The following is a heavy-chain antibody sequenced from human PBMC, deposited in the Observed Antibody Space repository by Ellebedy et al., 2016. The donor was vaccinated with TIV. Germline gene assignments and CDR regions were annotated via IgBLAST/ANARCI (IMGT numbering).Heavy chain of an antibody. CDR2: IYYSGST. D-gene: IGHD3-3*01. CDR3: AREEFWSGYGMDV. V-gene: IGHV4-59*01. CDR1: GGSISSYY. J-gene: IGHJ6*02. Sequence: SETLSLXXTVSGGSISSYYWSWIRQPPGKGLEWIGYIYYSGSTNYNPSLKSRVTISVDTPKNQFSLKLSSVTAADTAVYYCAREEFWSGYGMDVWGQGTTVTVSS.